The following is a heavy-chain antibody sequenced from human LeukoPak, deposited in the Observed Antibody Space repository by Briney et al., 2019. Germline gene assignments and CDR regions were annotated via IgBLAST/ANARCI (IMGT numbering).Heavy chain of an antibody. CDR1: GFTFSSYG. J-gene: IGHJ3*02. CDR3: AKDPIISARPDALDI. CDR2: IQYDGSNN. V-gene: IGHV3-30*02. D-gene: IGHD6-6*01. Sequence: GGSLRLSCAAPGFTFSSYGMHWVRQPPGKGLEWVSFIQYDGSNNHYVESVKGRFTISRDNSKNTLYLQMNSLRAEDTAVYYCAKDPIISARPDALDIWGQGTMVTVSS.